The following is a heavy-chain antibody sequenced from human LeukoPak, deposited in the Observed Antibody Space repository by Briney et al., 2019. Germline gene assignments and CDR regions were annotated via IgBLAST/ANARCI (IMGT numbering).Heavy chain of an antibody. J-gene: IGHJ4*02. D-gene: IGHD6-13*01. CDR3: ARIAAAGHFDY. V-gene: IGHV4-39*07. CDR2: FSYSGST. Sequence: SETLSLTCSVSGASISSSSYYWGWIRQPPGKGLEWIGSFSYSGSTYYNSSLKSRVTISVDKSKNQFSLKLSSVTAADTAVYYCARIAAAGHFDYWGQGTLVTVSS. CDR1: GASISSSSYY.